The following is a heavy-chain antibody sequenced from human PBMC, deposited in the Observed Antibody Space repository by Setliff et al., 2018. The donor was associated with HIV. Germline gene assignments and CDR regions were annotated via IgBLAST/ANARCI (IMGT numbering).Heavy chain of an antibody. CDR1: GYTFTGYY. Sequence: ASVKVSCKASGYTFTGYYMHWVRQAPGQGLEWMGRINPNSGGTNHAQKFQGRVTITTDESTSTAYMELSSLRSEDTAVYYCARSWDPYCSSTSCYLNGFDPWGQGTLVTVSS. CDR3: ARSWDPYCSSTSCYLNGFDP. D-gene: IGHD2-2*01. J-gene: IGHJ5*02. V-gene: IGHV1-2*06. CDR2: INPNSGGT.